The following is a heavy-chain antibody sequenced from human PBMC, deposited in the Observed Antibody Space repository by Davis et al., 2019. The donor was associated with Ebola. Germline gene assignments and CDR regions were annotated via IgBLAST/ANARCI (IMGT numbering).Heavy chain of an antibody. CDR1: GFTFSGYG. J-gene: IGHJ6*02. CDR3: ASNYYAMDV. Sequence: PGGSLRLSCAASGFTFSGYGMNWVRQAPGKGLEWVSTISGRGGSTHYADSVKGRFTISRDNSKNTLYLQMNSLRAEDTAVYYCASNYYAMDVWGQGTTVTVSS. CDR2: ISGRGGST. V-gene: IGHV3-23*01.